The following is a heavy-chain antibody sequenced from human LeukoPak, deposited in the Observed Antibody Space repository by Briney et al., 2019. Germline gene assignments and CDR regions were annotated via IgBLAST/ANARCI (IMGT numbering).Heavy chain of an antibody. V-gene: IGHV3-23*01. CDR2: ISGSGGST. Sequence: GGSLRLTCAASGFTFSSYAMSWVRQAPGKGLEWVSAISGSGGSTYYADSVKGRFTISRDNSKNTLYLQMNSLRAEDTAVYYCAKDGPDDFWTGYDYWGQGTLVTVSS. CDR3: AKDGPDDFWTGYDY. D-gene: IGHD3-3*01. J-gene: IGHJ4*02. CDR1: GFTFSSYA.